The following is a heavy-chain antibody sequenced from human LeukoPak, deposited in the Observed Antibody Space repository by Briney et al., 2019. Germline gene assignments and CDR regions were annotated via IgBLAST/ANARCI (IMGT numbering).Heavy chain of an antibody. V-gene: IGHV3-20*04. J-gene: IGHJ5*02. CDR1: GFTFDDYG. CDR3: ASWRAYCSSTSCPNWFDP. CDR2: INWNGGRT. Sequence: GGSLRLSCAASGFTFDDYGMSWVRHAPGKGLEWVSGINWNGGRTGYADSVKGRFTISRDKAKNSLYLQMNSLRAEDTALYYCASWRAYCSSTSCPNWFDPSGQGSLVTVSP. D-gene: IGHD2-2*01.